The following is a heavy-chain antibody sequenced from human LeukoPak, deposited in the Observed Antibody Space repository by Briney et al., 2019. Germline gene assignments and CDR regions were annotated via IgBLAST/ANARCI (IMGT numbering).Heavy chain of an antibody. D-gene: IGHD4-23*01. J-gene: IGHJ6*02. Sequence: GASVKVSCKASGYTFTNYGISWVRQAGGQGLEWMGWIGVNNGNTNYAQKLQGRVTMTRDKSTSTVYMELRSLRSDDTAVYYCAREIYGGNERPYYGMDVWGQGTTVTVSS. CDR2: IGVNNGNT. CDR3: AREIYGGNERPYYGMDV. V-gene: IGHV1-18*01. CDR1: GYTFTNYG.